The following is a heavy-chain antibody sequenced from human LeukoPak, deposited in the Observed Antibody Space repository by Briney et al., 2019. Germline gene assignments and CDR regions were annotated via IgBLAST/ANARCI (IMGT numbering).Heavy chain of an antibody. V-gene: IGHV3-30*18. CDR3: AKDVEQWLVLYAFDI. CDR1: GFTFSSYG. CDR2: ISYDGSNK. J-gene: IGHJ3*02. D-gene: IGHD6-19*01. Sequence: PGGSLRLSCAASGFTFSSYGMHWVRQAPGKGLEWVAVISYDGSNKYYADSVKGRFTISRDNSKNTLYLQMNSLRAEDTAVYYCAKDVEQWLVLYAFDIWGQGTMVTVSS.